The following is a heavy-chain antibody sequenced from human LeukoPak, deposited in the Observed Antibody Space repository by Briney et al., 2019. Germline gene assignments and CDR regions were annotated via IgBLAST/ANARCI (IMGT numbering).Heavy chain of an antibody. D-gene: IGHD6-13*01. Sequence: ASVKVSCKASGYTFTSYDINWVRQATGQGLEWMGWMNPNSGNTGYAQKFQGRVTMTRNTSISTAYMELSSLRSEDTAVYYCARGRSSSRPRHNWFDPWGQGTLVTVSS. V-gene: IGHV1-8*01. CDR1: GYTFTSYD. J-gene: IGHJ5*02. CDR3: ARGRSSSRPRHNWFDP. CDR2: MNPNSGNT.